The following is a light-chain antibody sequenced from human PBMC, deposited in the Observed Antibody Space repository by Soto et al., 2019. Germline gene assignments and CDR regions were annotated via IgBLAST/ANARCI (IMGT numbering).Light chain of an antibody. CDR1: QGVSRK. V-gene: IGKV3-15*01. Sequence: EIVMTQSPATLSVAPGERVTFSCLASQGVSRKLAWYQHKPGQAPRLLISGASTGATGIPARFSGSGSGTEFTLTISSLQAEDCAVYYCQQYYTWPITFGGGSKV. J-gene: IGKJ4*01. CDR3: QQYYTWPIT. CDR2: GAS.